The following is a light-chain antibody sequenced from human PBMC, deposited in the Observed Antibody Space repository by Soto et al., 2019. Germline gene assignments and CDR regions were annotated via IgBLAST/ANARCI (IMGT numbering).Light chain of an antibody. CDR1: SSDVGGYNY. CDR3: SSYTSSSTPYV. V-gene: IGLV2-14*01. Sequence: QSALTQPASVSGSPGQSITISCTGTSSDVGGYNYVSWYQQHPGKAPKLMIYEVSSRPSGVSNRFSGSKSGNTASLTISGLQAEDEADYYCSSYTSSSTPYVFRTGTKVTVL. J-gene: IGLJ1*01. CDR2: EVS.